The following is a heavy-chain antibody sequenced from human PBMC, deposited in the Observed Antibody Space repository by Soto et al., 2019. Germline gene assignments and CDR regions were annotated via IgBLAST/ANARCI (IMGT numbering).Heavy chain of an antibody. V-gene: IGHV1-18*01. J-gene: IGHJ4*02. Sequence: ASVKVSCKASGYTFTSYGISWVRQAPGQGLEWMGWISAYNGNTNYAQKLQGRVTMTTDTSTSTAYMELRSLRSDDTAVYYCARGSVRITMVRGVPYFDDWGQGTLVTVSS. D-gene: IGHD3-10*01. CDR1: GYTFTSYG. CDR2: ISAYNGNT. CDR3: ARGSVRITMVRGVPYFDD.